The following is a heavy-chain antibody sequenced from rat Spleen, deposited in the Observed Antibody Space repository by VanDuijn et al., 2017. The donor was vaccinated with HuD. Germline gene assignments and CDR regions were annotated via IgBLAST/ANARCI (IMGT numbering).Heavy chain of an antibody. CDR1: GFTFSNYG. D-gene: IGHD1-11*01. V-gene: IGHV5-29*01. CDR3: ARRRVYLY. J-gene: IGHJ2*01. Sequence: EVQLVESGGGLVQPGRSLKLSCAASGFTFSNYGMAWVRQAPTKGLEWVATISYDGSSTYYRDSVKGRFTISRDNAKSTLYLQMDSLRSEDTATYYCARRRVYLYWGQGVMVTVSS. CDR2: ISYDGSST.